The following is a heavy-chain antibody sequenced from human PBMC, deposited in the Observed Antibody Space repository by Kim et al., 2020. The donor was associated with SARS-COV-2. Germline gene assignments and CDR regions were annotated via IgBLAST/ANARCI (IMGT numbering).Heavy chain of an antibody. D-gene: IGHD6-6*01. CDR2: IYSGGST. V-gene: IGHV3-53*01. J-gene: IGHJ4*02. CDR1: GFTVSSNY. Sequence: GGSLRLSCAASGFTVSSNYMSWVRQAPGKGLEWVSVIYSGGSTYYADSVKGRFTISRDNSKNTLYLQMNSLRAEDTAVYYCARGISLTTSPFDYWGQGTLVTVSS. CDR3: ARGISLTTSPFDY.